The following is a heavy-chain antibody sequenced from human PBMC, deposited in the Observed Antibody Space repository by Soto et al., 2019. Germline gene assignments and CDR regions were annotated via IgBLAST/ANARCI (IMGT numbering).Heavy chain of an antibody. CDR1: GGSISSSIYF. Sequence: TSETLSLTCSVSGGSISSSIYFWGWIRQPPGKGLEWIGSIYYSGSTYYNPSLKSRVTVSVDTSKNQFSLKLSSVTAADTAVYYCARHPSDFWFDPWGQGTLVTVSS. CDR3: ARHPSDFWFDP. D-gene: IGHD2-21*02. V-gene: IGHV4-39*01. CDR2: IYYSGST. J-gene: IGHJ5*02.